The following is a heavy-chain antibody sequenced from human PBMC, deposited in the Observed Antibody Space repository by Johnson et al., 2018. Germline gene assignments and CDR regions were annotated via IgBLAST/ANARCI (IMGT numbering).Heavy chain of an antibody. J-gene: IGHJ3*02. CDR1: GYSFTSYW. D-gene: IGHD3-3*01. CDR3: ARRDYDFWSGYPDAFDI. CDR2: IYPGDSDT. V-gene: IGHV5-51*03. Sequence: QLVESGAEVKKPXESLKISCKGSGYSFTSYWIGWVRQMPGKGLEWMGIIYPGDSDTRYSPSFQGQVTIPADKSISTAYLQWSSLKASDTAMYYGARRDYDFWSGYPDAFDIWGQGTMVTVSS.